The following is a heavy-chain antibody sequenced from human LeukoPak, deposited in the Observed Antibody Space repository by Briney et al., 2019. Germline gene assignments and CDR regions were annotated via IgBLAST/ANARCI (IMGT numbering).Heavy chain of an antibody. CDR3: ARQVQLERLGFGKEGSAFDY. D-gene: IGHD1-1*01. J-gene: IGHJ4*02. CDR2: ISSSGSTI. V-gene: IGHV3-48*04. Sequence: GGSLRLSCAASGFTFSSYSMNWVRQAPGKGLEWVSYISSSGSTIYYADSVKGRFTISRDNAKNSLYLQMNGLRAEDTAVYYCARQVQLERLGFGKEGSAFDYWGQGTLVTVSS. CDR1: GFTFSSYS.